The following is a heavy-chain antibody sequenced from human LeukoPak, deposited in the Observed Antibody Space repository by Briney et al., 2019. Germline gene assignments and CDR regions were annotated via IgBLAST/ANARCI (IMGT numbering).Heavy chain of an antibody. CDR2: ISSSSSYI. CDR1: GFTFSSYY. D-gene: IGHD2-15*01. CDR3: ARDFGYCSGGSCYSIEGDAFDI. Sequence: PGGSLRLSCAASGFTFSSYYMNWVRQAPGKGLEWVSSISSSSSYIYYADSVKGRFTISRDNAKNSLYLQMNSLRAEDTAVYYCARDFGYCSGGSCYSIEGDAFDIWGQGTMVTVSS. V-gene: IGHV3-21*01. J-gene: IGHJ3*02.